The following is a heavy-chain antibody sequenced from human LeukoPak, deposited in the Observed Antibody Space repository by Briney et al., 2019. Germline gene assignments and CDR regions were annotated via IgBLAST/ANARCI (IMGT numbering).Heavy chain of an antibody. CDR2: IYSGGST. J-gene: IGHJ5*02. V-gene: IGHV3-53*01. CDR3: ARESASRGFFDP. Sequence: GGSLRLSCAVSGFTVSSNYMSWVRQAPGKGLEWVAIIYSGGSTYYADSVQGRFTISRDNSKNTLYLQMNSLRAEDTAVYYCARESASRGFFDPWGQGTLVTVSS. CDR1: GFTVSSNY. D-gene: IGHD2-2*01.